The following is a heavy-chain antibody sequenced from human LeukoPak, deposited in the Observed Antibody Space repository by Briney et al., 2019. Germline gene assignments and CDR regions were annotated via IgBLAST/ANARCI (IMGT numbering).Heavy chain of an antibody. J-gene: IGHJ4*02. CDR1: GGSISSYY. CDR2: IYYSGST. Sequence: SETLSLTCTVSGGSISSYYWSWIRQPPGKGLEWIGYIYYSGSTNYNPSLKSRVTISVDTSKNQFSLKPSSVTAADTAVYYCARAPVVGPSYFDYWGQGTLVTVSS. V-gene: IGHV4-59*08. CDR3: ARAPVVGPSYFDY. D-gene: IGHD4-23*01.